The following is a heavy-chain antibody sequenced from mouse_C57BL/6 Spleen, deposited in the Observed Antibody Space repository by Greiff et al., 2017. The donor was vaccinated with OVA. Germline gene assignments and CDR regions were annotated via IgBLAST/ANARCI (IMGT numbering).Heavy chain of an antibody. V-gene: IGHV1-42*01. Sequence: EVQRVESGPELVKPGASVKISCKASGYSFTGYYMNWVKQSPEKSLEWIGEINPSTGGTTYNQKFKAKATLTVDKSSSTAYMQLKRLTSEDSAVYYCARANSYFDYWGQGTTLTVSS. CDR3: ARANSYFDY. D-gene: IGHD5-2*01. CDR2: INPSTGGT. CDR1: GYSFTGYY. J-gene: IGHJ2*01.